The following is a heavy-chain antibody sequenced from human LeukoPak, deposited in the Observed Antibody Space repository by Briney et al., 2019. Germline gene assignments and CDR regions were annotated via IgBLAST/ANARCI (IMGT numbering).Heavy chain of an antibody. J-gene: IGHJ3*02. CDR2: IYYSGST. CDR3: ARDRRAPSYDSSGYYPDAFDI. V-gene: IGHV4-59*01. D-gene: IGHD3-22*01. Sequence: SSETLSLTCTVSGGSISSYYWSWIRQPPGKGLEWIGYIYYSGSTNYNPSLKSRVTISVDTSKNQFSLKLSSVTAADTAVYYCARDRRAPSYDSSGYYPDAFDIWGQGTMVTVSS. CDR1: GGSISSYY.